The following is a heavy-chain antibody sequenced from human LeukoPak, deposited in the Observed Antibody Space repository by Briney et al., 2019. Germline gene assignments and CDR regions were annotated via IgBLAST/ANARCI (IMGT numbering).Heavy chain of an antibody. CDR3: ARESFTTVTSATDAFDI. D-gene: IGHD4-17*01. CDR1: GFTFSSYA. CDR2: ISASGGST. J-gene: IGHJ3*02. Sequence: GGSLRLSCAASGFTFSSYAMSWVRQAPKKGLEWVSVISASGGSTNYADSVKGRVTISRDNSKNTLYLQMNSLRAEDTAVYYCARESFTTVTSATDAFDIWGQGTMVTVSS. V-gene: IGHV3-23*01.